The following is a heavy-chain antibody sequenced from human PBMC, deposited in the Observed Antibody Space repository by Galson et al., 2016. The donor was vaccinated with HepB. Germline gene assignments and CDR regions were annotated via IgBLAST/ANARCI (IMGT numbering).Heavy chain of an antibody. V-gene: IGHV3-66*01. D-gene: IGHD3-22*01. J-gene: IGHJ4*02. CDR1: GFTVSNNY. CDR2: IYSGGST. CDR3: AREYKYENTGFAYERPFDY. Sequence: SLRLSCAASGFTVSNNYMRWVRQAPGKGLEWVSLIYSGGSTYYADSVKGRFTISRDNSKNTLYLQMNSLRDEDTAVYYCAREYKYENTGFAYERPFDYWGQGTLVTVSS.